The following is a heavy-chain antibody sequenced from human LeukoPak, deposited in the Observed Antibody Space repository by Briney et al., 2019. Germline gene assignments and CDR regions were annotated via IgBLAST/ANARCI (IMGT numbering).Heavy chain of an antibody. CDR2: ISASGGST. Sequence: GGSLRLSCAASGFTFSSSAMSWVRQVPGKGLEWVSGISASGGSTSYADSVRGRFTISRDNSKNTVYLQMNSLRAEDTAVYYCAKEPYSSGWYSFDYWGQGTLVTVSS. J-gene: IGHJ4*02. CDR1: GFTFSSSA. D-gene: IGHD6-19*01. V-gene: IGHV3-23*01. CDR3: AKEPYSSGWYSFDY.